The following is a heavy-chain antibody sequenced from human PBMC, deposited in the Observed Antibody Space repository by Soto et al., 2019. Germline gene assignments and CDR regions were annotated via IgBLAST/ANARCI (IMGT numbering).Heavy chain of an antibody. D-gene: IGHD3-3*01. CDR1: GGSISSSSYY. Sequence: SETLSLTCTVSGGSISSSSYYWGWIRQPPGKGLEWIGSIYYSGSTYYNPSLKSRVTISVDTSKNQFSLKLSPVTAADTAVYYCASGTGSYDFWSGYFSDYYYCMDVWGQGTTVNVSS. CDR3: ASGTGSYDFWSGYFSDYYYCMDV. V-gene: IGHV4-39*01. CDR2: IYYSGST. J-gene: IGHJ6*02.